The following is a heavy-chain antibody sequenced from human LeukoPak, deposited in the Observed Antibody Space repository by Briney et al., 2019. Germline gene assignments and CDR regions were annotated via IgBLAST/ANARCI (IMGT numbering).Heavy chain of an antibody. J-gene: IGHJ4*02. CDR2: IKQDGSDK. Sequence: GGSLRLSCAASGFTFSTYWMSWVRQAPGKGLDGVANIKQDGSDKYYVDSVKGRFTISRDNAKNSLFLQMNSLRAEDTAVYYCARVRCSSNSCFPDYWGQGTLVTVSS. CDR3: ARVRCSSNSCFPDY. V-gene: IGHV3-7*01. CDR1: GFTFSTYW. D-gene: IGHD2-2*01.